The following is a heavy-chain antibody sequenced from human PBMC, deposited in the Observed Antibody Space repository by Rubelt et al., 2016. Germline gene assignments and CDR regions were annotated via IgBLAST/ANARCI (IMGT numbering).Heavy chain of an antibody. D-gene: IGHD5-24*01. J-gene: IGHJ4*02. V-gene: IGHV3-33*01. CDR2: VRFDGTRT. Sequence: QAPGKGLEWVAVVRFDGTRTYYADSVRGRFTMSRDNAKNTVYLEMNSLRAEDTAVYYCARPAVETDSDVFDYWGQGTLVTVSS. CDR3: ARPAVETDSDVFDY.